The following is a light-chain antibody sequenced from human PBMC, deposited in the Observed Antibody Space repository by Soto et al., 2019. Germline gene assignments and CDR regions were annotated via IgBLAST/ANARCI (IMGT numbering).Light chain of an antibody. CDR2: GAS. CDR1: QSVSSNY. Sequence: EIVLTQSPGTLSLSPGERATLSCRASQSVSSNYLAWYQQKPGQAPRLLIYGASSRATGIPDRFSGSGSGTDFTLTISRLEPEDFAVYYCPQFGSSRTWTFGQGTKVDIK. V-gene: IGKV3-20*01. CDR3: PQFGSSRTWT. J-gene: IGKJ1*01.